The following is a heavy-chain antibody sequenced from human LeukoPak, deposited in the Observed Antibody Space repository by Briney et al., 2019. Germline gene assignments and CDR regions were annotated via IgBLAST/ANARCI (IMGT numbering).Heavy chain of an antibody. CDR1: GYTFTDDY. Sequence: ASVKVSCKASGYTFTDDYVHWVRQAPGQGLEWMGWINPNSGVTNYAQKFQGRATMTRDTSISTAYMELSRLRDDDTAVYYCATYGDESDFWGQGTLVTVSS. V-gene: IGHV1-2*02. D-gene: IGHD4-17*01. J-gene: IGHJ4*02. CDR3: ATYGDESDF. CDR2: INPNSGVT.